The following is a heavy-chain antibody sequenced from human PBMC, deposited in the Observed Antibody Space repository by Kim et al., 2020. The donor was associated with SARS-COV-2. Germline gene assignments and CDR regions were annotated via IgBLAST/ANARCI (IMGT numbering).Heavy chain of an antibody. Sequence: YEQKFQGRVTMTRDTSTSTVYMELSSLRSEDTAVYYCARVSGYDPPYFDYWGQGTLVTVSS. CDR3: ARVSGYDPPYFDY. V-gene: IGHV1-46*01. D-gene: IGHD5-12*01. J-gene: IGHJ4*02.